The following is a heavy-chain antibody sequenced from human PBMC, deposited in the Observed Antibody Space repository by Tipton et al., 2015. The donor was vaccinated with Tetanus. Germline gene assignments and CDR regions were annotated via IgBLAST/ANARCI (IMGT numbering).Heavy chain of an antibody. CDR2: ISHSGSA. CDR1: GGSINDYC. Sequence: TLSLTCTVSGGSINDYCWGWIRQPPGMGLEWIGHISHSGSASYNPSLKSRVTISLDTSKNQFSLTLRSVTAADTAVYYCARSYGDTFLFRLDYWGQGALVTVSS. J-gene: IGHJ4*02. D-gene: IGHD4-17*01. CDR3: ARSYGDTFLFRLDY. V-gene: IGHV4-59*01.